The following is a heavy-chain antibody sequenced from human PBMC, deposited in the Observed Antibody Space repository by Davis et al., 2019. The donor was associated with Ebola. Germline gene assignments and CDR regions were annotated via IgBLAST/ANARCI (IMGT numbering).Heavy chain of an antibody. CDR2: IIPIFGTA. CDR1: GGTFSSYA. Sequence: SVKVSCKASGGTFSSYAISWVRQAPGQGLEWMGGIIPIFGTANYAQKFQGRVTITADESTSTAYMELSSLRSEDTAVYYCARDRNDYGDYGRPDYWGQGTLVTVSS. V-gene: IGHV1-69*13. J-gene: IGHJ4*02. CDR3: ARDRNDYGDYGRPDY. D-gene: IGHD4-17*01.